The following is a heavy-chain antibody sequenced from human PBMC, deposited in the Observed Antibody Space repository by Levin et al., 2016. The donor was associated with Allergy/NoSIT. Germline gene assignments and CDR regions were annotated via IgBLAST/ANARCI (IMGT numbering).Heavy chain of an antibody. CDR2: IYYSGST. D-gene: IGHD3-22*01. Sequence: PGKGLEWIGYIYYSGSTNYNPSLKSRVTISVDTSKNQFSLKLSSVTAADTAVYYCARLKYDSSGYYWDYWGQGTLVTVSS. V-gene: IGHV4-59*13. J-gene: IGHJ4*02. CDR3: ARLKYDSSGYYWDY.